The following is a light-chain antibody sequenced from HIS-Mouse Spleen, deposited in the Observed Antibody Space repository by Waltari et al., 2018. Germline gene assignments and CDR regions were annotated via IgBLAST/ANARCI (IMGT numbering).Light chain of an antibody. Sequence: SYELTQPPSVSVSPGQTARITCSGHAFPKKSASWYQQKSGQAPVLVIYEDSKRPSGIPERFSGSSSGTMATLTISGAQVEDEADYYCYSTDSSGNHRVFGGGTKLTVL. J-gene: IGLJ2*01. CDR2: EDS. CDR1: AFPKKS. V-gene: IGLV3-10*01. CDR3: YSTDSSGNHRV.